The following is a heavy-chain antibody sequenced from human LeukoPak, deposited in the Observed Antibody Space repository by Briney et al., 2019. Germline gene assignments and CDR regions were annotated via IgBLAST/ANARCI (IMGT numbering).Heavy chain of an antibody. Sequence: GESLKSSCKGSVYSFTSYWIGWVRQMPGKGLECMGIIYPGDSDTRYSPSFQGQVTISADRSISTAYLQWSSLKASDTAMYYCARDVDCTNDGCPQSGLAYWGQGALVTVSS. CDR2: IYPGDSDT. J-gene: IGHJ4*02. D-gene: IGHD2-8*01. CDR3: ARDVDCTNDGCPQSGLAY. V-gene: IGHV5-51*01. CDR1: VYSFTSYW.